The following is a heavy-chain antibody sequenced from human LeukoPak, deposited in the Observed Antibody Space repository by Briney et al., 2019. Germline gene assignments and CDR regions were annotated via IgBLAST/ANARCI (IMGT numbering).Heavy chain of an antibody. D-gene: IGHD3-10*02. CDR1: GFIFSRYE. Sequence: GGSLRLSCEVSGFIFSRYEMNWVRQAPGKGLEWVSYISTSGDTRHYADSVRGRFTISRDNAKNSLYLQMNSLRAEDTAVYYCAELGITMIGGVWGKGTTVTISS. J-gene: IGHJ6*04. CDR2: ISTSGDTR. CDR3: AELGITMIGGV. V-gene: IGHV3-48*03.